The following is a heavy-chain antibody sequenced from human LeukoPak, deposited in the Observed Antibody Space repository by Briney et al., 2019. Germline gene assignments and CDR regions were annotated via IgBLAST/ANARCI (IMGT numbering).Heavy chain of an antibody. D-gene: IGHD6-19*01. CDR2: IKQDGSEK. V-gene: IGHV3-7*01. CDR3: ARTCKEGQWLVRRYYFDY. J-gene: IGHJ4*02. Sequence: GGSLRLSCAASGFTFSSYWMSWVRQAPGKGLEWVANIKQDGSEKYYVDSVKGRFTISRDNAKNSLYLQMNSLRAEDTAVYYCARTCKEGQWLVRRYYFDYWGQGTLVTVSS. CDR1: GFTFSSYW.